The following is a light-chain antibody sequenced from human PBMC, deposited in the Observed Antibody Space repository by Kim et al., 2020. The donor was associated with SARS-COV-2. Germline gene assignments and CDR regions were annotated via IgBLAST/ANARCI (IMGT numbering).Light chain of an antibody. CDR3: QVWDSNTVA. CDR2: RDV. CDR1: NIGSTV. J-gene: IGLJ2*01. V-gene: IGLV3-9*01. Sequence: SYELTQPLSASVALGQTASITCGGSNIGSTVVHWYQQRPGQAPVRVIYRDVNRPSGIPERFSGSNSGNTATLTISRAQAGDEADYYCQVWDSNTVAFGGGTQLTVL.